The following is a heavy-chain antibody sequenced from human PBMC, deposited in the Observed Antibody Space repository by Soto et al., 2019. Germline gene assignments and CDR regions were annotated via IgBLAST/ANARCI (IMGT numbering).Heavy chain of an antibody. CDR3: AGEPSRGYDILTGPSHWFDP. CDR1: GGSISSGGYY. J-gene: IGHJ5*02. V-gene: IGHV4-31*03. Sequence: PSETLSLTCTVSGGSISSGGYYWSCIRQHPGKGLEWIGYIYYSGSTYYNPSLKSRVTISVDTSKNQFSLKLSSVTAADTAVYYCAGEPSRGYDILTGPSHWFDPWGQGTLVTVSS. D-gene: IGHD3-9*01. CDR2: IYYSGST.